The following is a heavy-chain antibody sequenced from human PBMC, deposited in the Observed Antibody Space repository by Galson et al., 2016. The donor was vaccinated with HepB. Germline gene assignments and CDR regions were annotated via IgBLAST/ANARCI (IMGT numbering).Heavy chain of an antibody. CDR1: GFTVSGSY. CDR2: IYSDGTT. J-gene: IGHJ3*02. Sequence: SLRLSCAVSGFTVSGSYMSWVRQAPGKGLEWVSVIYSDGTTKYADSVKGRFIISRDNSKNTLYLQMNSPRAEDTAVYYCASCMGWYGMCAFEIWGQGTMVTVSS. V-gene: IGHV3-66*01. CDR3: ASCMGWYGMCAFEI. D-gene: IGHD6-13*01.